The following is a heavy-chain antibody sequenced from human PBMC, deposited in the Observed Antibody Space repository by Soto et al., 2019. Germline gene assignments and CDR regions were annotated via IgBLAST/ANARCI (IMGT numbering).Heavy chain of an antibody. J-gene: IGHJ6*02. Sequence: GGSLRLSCTASGFTFGDYDMSWFRQAPGKGLEWVGFIRSKAFGATTEYAASVKGRLSISRDDSKSIAYLQMNSLKTEDTAVYYCTRVRSRPSYGSGSYQRPNYYGMDVWGQGTTVTVSS. CDR1: GFTFGDYD. V-gene: IGHV3-49*03. CDR3: TRVRSRPSYGSGSYQRPNYYGMDV. D-gene: IGHD3-10*01. CDR2: IRSKAFGATT.